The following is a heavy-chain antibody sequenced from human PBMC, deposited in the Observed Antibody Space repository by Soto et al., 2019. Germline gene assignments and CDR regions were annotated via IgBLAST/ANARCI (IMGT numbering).Heavy chain of an antibody. D-gene: IGHD2-21*02. V-gene: IGHV3-23*01. Sequence: EVQLLESGGGLVQPGGSLRLSCAASGFTFSSYAMSWVRQAPGKGLEWVSAISGSGGSTYYADSVKGRFTISRDNSKNTLHLQMNSLRAEDTAVYYCAKGGHIVVVTAPFDYWGQGTLVTVSS. CDR3: AKGGHIVVVTAPFDY. CDR2: ISGSGGST. CDR1: GFTFSSYA. J-gene: IGHJ4*02.